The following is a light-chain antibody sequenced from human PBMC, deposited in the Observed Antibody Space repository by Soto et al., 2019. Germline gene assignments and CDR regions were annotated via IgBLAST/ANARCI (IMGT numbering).Light chain of an antibody. V-gene: IGKV1-5*01. CDR1: QTIRTW. Sequence: DIQMPQSPSTLSASVGDRVTITCRTSQTIRTWLAWYQQKPGKAPKLLIYDASSLESGVPSRFSGSVSGTEFTLTISSLQPDDVATYYCQQYNTYSGTFGQGTKVEIK. CDR3: QQYNTYSGT. CDR2: DAS. J-gene: IGKJ1*01.